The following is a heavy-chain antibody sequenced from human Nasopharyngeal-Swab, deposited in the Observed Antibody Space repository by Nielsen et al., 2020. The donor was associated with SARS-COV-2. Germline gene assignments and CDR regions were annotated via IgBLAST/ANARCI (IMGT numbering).Heavy chain of an antibody. D-gene: IGHD3-9*01. J-gene: IGHJ4*02. CDR1: GFTFGPYS. CDR2: IGCNEAES. V-gene: IGHV3-64*02. Sequence: AESLRLSCAASGFTFGPYSMHWVRQAPGKGLAYVAVIGCNEAESYYADSVKGRFTLSRDTSKNILYLQMGTLRPEDQAVYYCESERGNWFYFDYWGLGNRVTVSS. CDR3: ESERGNWFYFDY.